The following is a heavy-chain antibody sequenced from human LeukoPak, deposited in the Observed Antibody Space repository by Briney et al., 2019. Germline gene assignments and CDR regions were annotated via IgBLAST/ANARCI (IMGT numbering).Heavy chain of an antibody. CDR1: GFTFSSYW. J-gene: IGHJ3*02. D-gene: IGHD3-22*01. Sequence: GSLRLSCVASGFTFSSYWMSWIRQPPGKGLEWIGEINHRRSTNYNPSLKSRVTISVDTSKNQFSLRLSSVTAADTAVYYCARSAIDVYYYDSRADKDAFDMWGQGTMVTVSS. CDR2: INHRRST. V-gene: IGHV4-34*01. CDR3: ARSAIDVYYYDSRADKDAFDM.